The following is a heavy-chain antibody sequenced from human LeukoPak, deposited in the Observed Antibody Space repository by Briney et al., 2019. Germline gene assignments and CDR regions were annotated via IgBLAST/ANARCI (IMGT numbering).Heavy chain of an antibody. CDR1: GGTFSSYA. D-gene: IGHD5-18*01. CDR3: AREGYSNTDY. J-gene: IGHJ4*02. CDR2: IIPILGIA. V-gene: IGHV1-69*04. Sequence: SLKVSCKASGGTFSSYAISWVRQSPGQGLEWMGRIIPILGIANHAQKFQGRVTITADKSTSTAYMELSSLRSEDTAVYYCAREGYSNTDYWGQGTLVTVSS.